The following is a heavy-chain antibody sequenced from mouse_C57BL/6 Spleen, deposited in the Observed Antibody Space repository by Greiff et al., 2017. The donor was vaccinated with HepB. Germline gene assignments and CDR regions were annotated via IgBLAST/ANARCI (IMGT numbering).Heavy chain of an antibody. D-gene: IGHD2-12*01. V-gene: IGHV1-26*01. J-gene: IGHJ1*03. CDR3: ARMSYPWYFDV. Sequence: EVQLQQSGPELVKPGASVKISCKASGYTFTDYYMNWVKQSHGKSLEWIGDINPNNGGTSYNQKFKGKATLTVDKSSSTAYMELRSLTSGDSAVYYCARMSYPWYFDVWGTGTTVTVSS. CDR2: INPNNGGT. CDR1: GYTFTDYY.